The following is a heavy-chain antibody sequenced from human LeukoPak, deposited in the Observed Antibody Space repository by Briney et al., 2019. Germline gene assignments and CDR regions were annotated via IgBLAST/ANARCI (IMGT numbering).Heavy chain of an antibody. CDR3: AKVRAPSGWFNSDY. D-gene: IGHD6-19*01. V-gene: IGHV3-48*01. CDR1: GLSFSNAW. J-gene: IGHJ4*02. CDR2: ITSGSSTI. Sequence: GGSLRLSCAASGLSFSNAWMNWVRQAPGKGLEWVSYITSGSSTIYYADSVKGRFTISRDNAKNSLFLQMNSLRAEDTAAYHCAKVRAPSGWFNSDYWGQGTLVTVSS.